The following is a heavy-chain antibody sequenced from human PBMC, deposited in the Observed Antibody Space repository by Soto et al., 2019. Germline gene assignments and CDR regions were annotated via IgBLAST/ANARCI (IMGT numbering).Heavy chain of an antibody. CDR1: GGSISSSSYY. CDR2: IYYSGST. CDR3: ARHQDSSSWYDRYYFDY. Sequence: SETLSLTCTVSGGSISSSSYYWGWIRQPPGKGLEWIGSIYYSGSTYYNPSLKSRVTISVDTSKNQFSLKLSSVTAADTAVYYCARHQDSSSWYDRYYFDYWGQGTLVTVSS. D-gene: IGHD6-13*01. J-gene: IGHJ4*02. V-gene: IGHV4-39*01.